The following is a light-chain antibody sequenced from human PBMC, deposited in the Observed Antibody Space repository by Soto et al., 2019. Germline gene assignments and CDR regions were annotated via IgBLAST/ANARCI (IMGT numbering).Light chain of an antibody. Sequence: ETVMTQSPATLSVSPGARATLSCRASQSVFSNLAWYQQKLGQAPRLLIYGVSTRATDIPSRFSGSGSGTDFTLTISSLQPDDFATYYCQQYNPSSRTFGQGTKVDIK. J-gene: IGKJ1*01. V-gene: IGKV3-15*01. CDR3: QQYNPSSRT. CDR2: GVS. CDR1: QSVFSN.